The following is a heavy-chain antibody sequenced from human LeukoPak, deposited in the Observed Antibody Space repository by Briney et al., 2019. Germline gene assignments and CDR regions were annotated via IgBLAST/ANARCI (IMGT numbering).Heavy chain of an antibody. J-gene: IGHJ3*02. CDR3: TRGKYSGFDI. Sequence: PSQTLSLTCAISGDSVVTNNVAWNWIRQSPSRGLEWLGRTYLRSKWYNEYAVSVKSRITINPDTSRNHFSLQLNSVIPEDTAVYYCTRGKYSGFDICGQGTMVTVSS. CDR1: GDSVVTNNVA. CDR2: TYLRSKWYN. V-gene: IGHV6-1*01. D-gene: IGHD2-21*01.